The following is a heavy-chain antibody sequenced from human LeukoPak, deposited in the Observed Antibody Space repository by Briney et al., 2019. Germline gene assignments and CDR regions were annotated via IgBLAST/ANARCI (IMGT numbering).Heavy chain of an antibody. CDR1: GFTFSSYW. J-gene: IGHJ4*02. CDR3: AREEYRAEYSGYDKDY. Sequence: RSGGSLRLSCAASGFTFSSYWMSWVRQAPGKGLEWVANIKQDGSEKYYVDSVKGRFTISRDNAKNSLYLQMNSLRAEDTAVYYCAREEYRAEYSGYDKDYWGQGTLVTVSS. V-gene: IGHV3-7*01. CDR2: IKQDGSEK. D-gene: IGHD5-12*01.